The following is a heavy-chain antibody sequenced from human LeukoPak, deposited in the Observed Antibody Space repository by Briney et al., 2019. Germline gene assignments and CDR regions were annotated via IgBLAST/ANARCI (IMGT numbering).Heavy chain of an antibody. V-gene: IGHV3-21*01. CDR2: ISSSSSYI. J-gene: IGHJ6*02. Sequence: GGSLRLSCAASGFTFSSYSMNWVRQAPGKGLEWVSSISSSSSYIYYADSVKGRFTISRDNAKNSLYLQMNSLRAEDTAVYYCARTYQGYYYYYGMDVWGQGTTVTVSS. CDR3: ARTYQGYYYYYGMDV. CDR1: GFTFSSYS.